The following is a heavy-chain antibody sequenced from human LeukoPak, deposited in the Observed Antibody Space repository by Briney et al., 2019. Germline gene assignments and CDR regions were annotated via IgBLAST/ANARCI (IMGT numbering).Heavy chain of an antibody. CDR2: IYYSGST. CDR1: GGSISSYY. J-gene: IGHJ5*02. V-gene: IGHV4-59*01. Sequence: SETLSLTCTVSGGSISSYYWSWIRQPPGKGLEWIGYIYYSGSTNYNPSLKSRVTISVDTSKNQFSPKLSSVTAADTAVYYCARGITMVRGVLNWFDPWGQGTLVTVSS. CDR3: ARGITMVRGVLNWFDP. D-gene: IGHD3-10*01.